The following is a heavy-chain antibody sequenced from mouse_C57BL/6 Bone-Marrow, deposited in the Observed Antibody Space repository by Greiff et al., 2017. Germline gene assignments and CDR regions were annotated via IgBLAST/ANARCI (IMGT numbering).Heavy chain of an antibody. J-gene: IGHJ4*01. D-gene: IGHD1-1*01. CDR3: AGGSSYRYYAMDY. CDR2: IHPNSGST. Sequence: QVQLQQPGAELVKPGASVKLSCKASGYTFTSYWMHWVKQRPGQGLEWIGMIHPNSGSTNSNEKFKSKATLTVDKSSSTAYMQLSSLTSEDSAVYSCAGGSSYRYYAMDYWGQGTSVTVSS. V-gene: IGHV1-64*01. CDR1: GYTFTSYW.